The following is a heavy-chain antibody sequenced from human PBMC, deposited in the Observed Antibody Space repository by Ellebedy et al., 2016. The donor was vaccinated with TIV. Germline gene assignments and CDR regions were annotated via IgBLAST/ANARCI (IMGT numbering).Heavy chain of an antibody. Sequence: PGGSLRLSCAASGFTFRSYWMHWVRQVPGKGLEWVSRINIDGTNTIYADSVKGRFTISRDNAKNTLYLQMNSLRAEDTAVYFCARDQTWAGPTTTDYWGQGTLVTVSS. CDR1: GFTFRSYW. V-gene: IGHV3-74*01. D-gene: IGHD1-1*01. J-gene: IGHJ4*02. CDR2: INIDGTNT. CDR3: ARDQTWAGPTTTDY.